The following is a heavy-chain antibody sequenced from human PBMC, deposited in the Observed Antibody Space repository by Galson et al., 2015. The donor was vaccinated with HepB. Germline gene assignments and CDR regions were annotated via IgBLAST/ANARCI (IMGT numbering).Heavy chain of an antibody. J-gene: IGHJ4*02. D-gene: IGHD4-23*01. CDR1: GFTFSSYA. V-gene: IGHV3-30-3*01. CDR2: ISYDGSNK. CDR3: ARSRRHFDDYGGNSGADY. Sequence: SLRLSCAASGFTFSSYAMHWVRQAPGKGLEWVAVISYDGSNKYYADSVKGRFTISRDNSKNTLYLQMNSLRAEDTAVYYCARSRRHFDDYGGNSGADYWGQGTLVTVSS.